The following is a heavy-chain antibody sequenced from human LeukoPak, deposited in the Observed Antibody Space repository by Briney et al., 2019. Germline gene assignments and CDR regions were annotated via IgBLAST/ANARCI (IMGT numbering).Heavy chain of an antibody. Sequence: GGSLRLSCAASGFTFSSYWMHWVRQAPGKGLVWVPRINSDGSSTSYADSVKGRFTISRDNAKNTLYLQMNSLRAEDTAVYYCARDRSDYYGSGRFDPWGQGTLVTVSS. CDR1: GFTFSSYW. J-gene: IGHJ5*02. CDR3: ARDRSDYYGSGRFDP. CDR2: INSDGSST. D-gene: IGHD3-10*01. V-gene: IGHV3-74*01.